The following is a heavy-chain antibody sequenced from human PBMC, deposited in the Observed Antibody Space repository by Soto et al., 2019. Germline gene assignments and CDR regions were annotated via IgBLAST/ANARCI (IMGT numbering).Heavy chain of an antibody. J-gene: IGHJ4*02. D-gene: IGHD1-26*01. CDR1: GCSISSYY. V-gene: IGHV4-59*08. CDR3: ARRIPGRYYFDY. Sequence: SETLSLTCTVSGCSISSYYWSWIRQPPGKGLEWIGYIYYSGSTNYNPSLKSRVTISVDTSKNQFSLKLSSVTAADTAVYYCARRIPGRYYFDYWGQGTLVTVSS. CDR2: IYYSGST.